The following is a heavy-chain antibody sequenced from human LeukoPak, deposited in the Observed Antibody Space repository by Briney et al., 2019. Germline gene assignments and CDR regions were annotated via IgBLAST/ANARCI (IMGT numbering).Heavy chain of an antibody. CDR1: GGSISSYH. V-gene: IGHV4-59*01. D-gene: IGHD6-6*01. J-gene: IGHJ6*02. CDR2: IYNSGST. CDR3: ARRGAARPGGSYSMDV. Sequence: SETLSLACTVSGGSISSYHWSWIRQPPGKGLDYIGYIYNSGSTNYKPSPKSRVTISIDTSKNQLSLKLSSVTTADTAVYYCARRGAARPGGSYSMDVWGQGTTVTVSS.